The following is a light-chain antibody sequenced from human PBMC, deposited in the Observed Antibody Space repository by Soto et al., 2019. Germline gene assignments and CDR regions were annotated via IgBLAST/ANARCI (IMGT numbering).Light chain of an antibody. CDR2: EGS. J-gene: IGLJ2*01. CDR1: SSDVGSYNL. CDR3: CSYAGSSTPVV. Sequence: QAVVTQPASVSGSPGQSITISCTGTSSDVGSYNLVSWYQQHPGKAPKLMIYEGSKRPSGVSNRFPGSKSGNTASLTISGLQAEDEADYYCCSYAGSSTPVVFGGGTKLTVL. V-gene: IGLV2-23*01.